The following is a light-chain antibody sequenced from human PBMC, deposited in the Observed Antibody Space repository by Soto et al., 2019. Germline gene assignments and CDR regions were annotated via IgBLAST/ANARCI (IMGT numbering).Light chain of an antibody. CDR1: SSDIGGHDD. J-gene: IGLJ1*01. V-gene: IGLV2-14*03. CDR2: GVT. CDR3: CSYTDRQSYL. Sequence: QSALTQPASVSGSPGQSITISCTGTSSDIGGHDDVSWYQQHPGKVPKLLIYGVTDRPSGVSNRFSGSKSGNVASLTISGLQAEDEADYYCCSYTDRQSYLFGTGTKVTVL.